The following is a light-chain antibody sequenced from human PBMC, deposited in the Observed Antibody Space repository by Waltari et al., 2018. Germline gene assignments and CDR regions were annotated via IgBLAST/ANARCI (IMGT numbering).Light chain of an antibody. CDR2: KDE. Sequence: SYELTQSPSQSVSPGQTATITCSGDALPTEYVYWYQQKPGQAPVLIIYKDEERPPGIPGRFSGPSSGTTATFTISGVQAEDDADYYCQSADSSGTYYVFAAGTKVTVL. CDR1: ALPTEY. J-gene: IGLJ1*01. CDR3: QSADSSGTYYV. V-gene: IGLV3-25*03.